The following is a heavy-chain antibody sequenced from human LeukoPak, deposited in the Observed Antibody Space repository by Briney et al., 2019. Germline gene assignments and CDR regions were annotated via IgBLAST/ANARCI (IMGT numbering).Heavy chain of an antibody. CDR2: ISGSGDST. V-gene: IGHV3-23*01. CDR1: GFTFSSYA. J-gene: IGHJ4*02. Sequence: GGSLRLSCVASGFTFSSYAMSWVRRAPGKGLEWVSAISGSGDSTYYADSVKGRFTISRDNSKTTLYLEMNSLRADDTAVYYCAKGSSSGWPYFFDNWGQGTLVTVSS. CDR3: AKGSSSGWPYFFDN. D-gene: IGHD6-19*01.